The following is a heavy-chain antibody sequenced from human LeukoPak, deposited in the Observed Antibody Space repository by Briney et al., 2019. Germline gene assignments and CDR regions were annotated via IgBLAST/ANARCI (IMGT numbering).Heavy chain of an antibody. V-gene: IGHV3-64*05. Sequence: GGSLRLPCSVSGFTFSNYAMHWVRQAPGKGLEYVLGISSNGGRTYYADSVKRRFTIFRDNSKNTMYVQMSTLRVEDTAVYYCGKNPHGSGRDYFDYWGQGTLVTVSS. CDR1: GFTFSNYA. J-gene: IGHJ4*02. CDR3: GKNPHGSGRDYFDY. CDR2: ISSNGGRT. D-gene: IGHD6-19*01.